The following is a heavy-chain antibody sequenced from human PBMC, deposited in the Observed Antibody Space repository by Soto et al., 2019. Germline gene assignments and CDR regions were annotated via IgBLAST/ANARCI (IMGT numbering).Heavy chain of an antibody. CDR1: GFTFSSYA. J-gene: IGHJ5*01. CDR2: ITASGGRT. V-gene: IGHV3-23*01. CDR3: AKDTRYADYVSRFVS. Sequence: GGSLRLSCTASGFTFSSYAMTWVRQAPGRGLEGVSGITASGGRTFYADSVKGRFTISRDNSRSTLYLQMNSLRAEDTAVYYCAKDTRYADYVSRFVSWGKATLCTDSS. D-gene: IGHD4-17*01.